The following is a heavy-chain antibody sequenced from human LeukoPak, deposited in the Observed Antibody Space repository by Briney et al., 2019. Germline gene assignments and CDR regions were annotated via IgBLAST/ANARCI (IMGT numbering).Heavy chain of an antibody. CDR1: GFTFSSYS. Sequence: TGGSLRLSCAASGFTFSSYSMNWVRQAPGKGLEWVSSISSSSSYIYYADSVKGRFTISRDNAKNSLYLQMNSLRAVDTADCARDLDPSSSPFPYYFDYWGQGTLVTVSS. CDR3: ARDLDPSSSPFPYYFDY. CDR2: ISSSSSYI. J-gene: IGHJ4*02. D-gene: IGHD6-6*01. V-gene: IGHV3-21*01.